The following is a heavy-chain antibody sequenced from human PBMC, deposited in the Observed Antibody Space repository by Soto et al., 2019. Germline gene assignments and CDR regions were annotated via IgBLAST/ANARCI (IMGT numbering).Heavy chain of an antibody. D-gene: IGHD3-3*01. Sequence: GGSLRLSCAASGSTFSSSEMHWVRQAPGKGLEWVSYISKSSSVIYYADSVKGRFTISRDNAKNLLYLQMNSLRAEDTAVYFCASVNLQFSYGIDVWGQGTTVTVSS. J-gene: IGHJ6*02. CDR3: ASVNLQFSYGIDV. CDR2: ISKSSSVI. V-gene: IGHV3-48*03. CDR1: GSTFSSSE.